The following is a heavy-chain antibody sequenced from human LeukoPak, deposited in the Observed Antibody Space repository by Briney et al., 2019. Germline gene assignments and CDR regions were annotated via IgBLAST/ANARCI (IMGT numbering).Heavy chain of an antibody. CDR3: ATSSGWKSNIDY. CDR2: INLNNGGT. J-gene: IGHJ4*02. Sequence: ASVKVSCKASGYTFTAYYMHWVRQAPGQGLEWMGWINLNNGGTNYAQNFQGRVTMTRDTSISTAYMELSRLRSDDTAVFYCATSSGWKSNIDYWGQGTLVTVSS. V-gene: IGHV1-2*02. CDR1: GYTFTAYY. D-gene: IGHD6-19*01.